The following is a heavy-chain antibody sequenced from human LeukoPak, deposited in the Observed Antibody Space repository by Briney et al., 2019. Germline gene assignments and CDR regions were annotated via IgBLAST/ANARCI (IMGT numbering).Heavy chain of an antibody. CDR3: ARVVVISPTYYFDF. J-gene: IGHJ4*02. D-gene: IGHD3-22*01. CDR1: GFTFSRYW. Sequence: GGSLRLSCAASGFTFSRYWMTWLRQAPGKGLKWVANIRQDGSEIYYVDSVKGRFTISRDNAKNSLYLQMNSLSAEDTAVYYCARVVVISPTYYFDFWGQGALVTVPS. V-gene: IGHV3-7*01. CDR2: IRQDGSEI.